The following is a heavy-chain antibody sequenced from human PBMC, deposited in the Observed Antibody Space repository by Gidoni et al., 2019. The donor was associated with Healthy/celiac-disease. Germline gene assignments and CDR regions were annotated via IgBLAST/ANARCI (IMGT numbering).Heavy chain of an antibody. V-gene: IGHV3-48*03. J-gene: IGHJ4*02. Sequence: EVQLVETGGGSVQSGGSLRLSCAAPGLPFSCYGMIWVRQPPGKGLEWVSDMSSSGSTIYNAASEKGRFTISEENAKNSLYLQMNGLSAEDTAVYYCARGEMATQEPGVVDYWGQGTLVTVSS. CDR2: MSSSGSTI. CDR3: ARGEMATQEPGVVDY. D-gene: IGHD5-12*01. CDR1: GLPFSCYG.